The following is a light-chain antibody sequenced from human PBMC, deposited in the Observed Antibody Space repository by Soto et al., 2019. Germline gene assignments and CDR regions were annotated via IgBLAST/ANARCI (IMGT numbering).Light chain of an antibody. CDR1: SSNIGANP. J-gene: IGLJ2*01. CDR3: EAWDDSLYGAV. Sequence: QSVLTQPPSASGTPGQRVTISCSGSSSNIGANPINWYQQLPGTAPKLLIYNNDQRPSGVPDRFSASKSGTSASLAISGLQSEDEPDYYCEAWDDSLYGAVLGGGTKVTVL. CDR2: NND. V-gene: IGLV1-44*01.